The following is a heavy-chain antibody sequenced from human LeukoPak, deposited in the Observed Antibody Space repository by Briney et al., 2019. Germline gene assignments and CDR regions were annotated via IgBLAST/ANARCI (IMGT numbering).Heavy chain of an antibody. D-gene: IGHD2-2*01. V-gene: IGHV3-73*01. CDR2: IRSKANSYAT. Sequence: GGSLRLSCAASGFTFSGSAVHWVRQASGKGLEWVGRIRSKANSYATAYAASVKGRFTISRDDSKNTAYLQMNSLKTEDTAVYYCTSRPYCSSTSCHFDYWGQGTLVTVSS. J-gene: IGHJ4*02. CDR3: TSRPYCSSTSCHFDY. CDR1: GFTFSGSA.